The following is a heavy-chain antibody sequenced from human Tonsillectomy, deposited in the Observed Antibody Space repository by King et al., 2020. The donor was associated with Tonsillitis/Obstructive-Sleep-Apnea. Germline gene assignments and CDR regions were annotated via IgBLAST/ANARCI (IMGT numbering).Heavy chain of an antibody. V-gene: IGHV4-39*01. CDR2: LYYSGST. Sequence: QLQESGPGLVKPSETLSLTCTVSGGSISSSSYYWGWIRQPPGKGLEWIGSLYYSGSTYYNPSLKSRVTISVDTSKKQFSLKLSSVTAADTAVYYCARGVVDYGMDVWGPGPTVTVSS. CDR1: GGSISSSSYY. CDR3: ARGVVDYGMDV. J-gene: IGHJ6*02.